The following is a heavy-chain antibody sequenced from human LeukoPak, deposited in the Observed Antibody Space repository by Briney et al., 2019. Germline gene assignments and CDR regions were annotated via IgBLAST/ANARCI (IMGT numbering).Heavy chain of an antibody. V-gene: IGHV4-59*12. CDR3: ARDGLHLWFGELRRGWFDP. CDR1: GGSINSDY. D-gene: IGHD3-10*01. J-gene: IGHJ5*02. Sequence: SETLSLTCTVPGGSINSDYWSWIRQPPGKGLEWIGYIYYSGNTKYNPSLMGRVTISVDASKSHFSLKLSSVTAADTAVYYCARDGLHLWFGELRRGWFDPWGQGTLVTVSS. CDR2: IYYSGNT.